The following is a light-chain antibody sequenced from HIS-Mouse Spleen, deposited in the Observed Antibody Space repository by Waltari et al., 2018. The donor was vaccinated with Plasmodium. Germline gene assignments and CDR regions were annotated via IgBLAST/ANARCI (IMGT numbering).Light chain of an antibody. CDR2: EDS. Sequence: SYELTQPPSVSVSPGQTARITCSGDALPKKYAYWYQQKSDQAPVLGIYEDSKRPSGSPERFAGSSSGTMATLTISGAQVEDEADYYCYSTDSSGNHRVFGGGTKLTVL. V-gene: IGLV3-10*01. CDR1: ALPKKY. J-gene: IGLJ3*02. CDR3: YSTDSSGNHRV.